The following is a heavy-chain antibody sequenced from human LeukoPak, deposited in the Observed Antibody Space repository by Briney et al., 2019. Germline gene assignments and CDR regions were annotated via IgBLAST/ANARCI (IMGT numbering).Heavy chain of an antibody. V-gene: IGHV4-34*01. CDR2: INHSGST. Sequence: PSETLSLTCAVYGGSFSGYYWSWIRQPPGKGLEWIGEINHSGSTNYNPSLKSRVTISVDTSKNQFSLKLSSVTAADTAVYYCARGRRYYYDSSGYYRRGAFDIWGQGTMVTVSS. CDR3: ARGRRYYYDSSGYYRRGAFDI. J-gene: IGHJ3*02. D-gene: IGHD3-22*01. CDR1: GGSFSGYY.